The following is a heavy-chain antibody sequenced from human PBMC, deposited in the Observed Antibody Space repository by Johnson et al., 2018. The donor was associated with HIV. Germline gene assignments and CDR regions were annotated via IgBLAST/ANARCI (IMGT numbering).Heavy chain of an antibody. D-gene: IGHD3-10*01. CDR2: ISSSGSTI. CDR3: ASWPHGSGSYQIDI. V-gene: IGHV3-11*04. J-gene: IGHJ3*02. CDR1: GFTFSDYY. Sequence: QVQLVESGGGVVRPGGSLRLSCAASGFTFSDYYMSWIRQAPGTGLEWVSYISSSGSTIYYADSVKGRFTISRDNAKNSLYLQMNSLRAEDTAVYYCASWPHGSGSYQIDIWGQGTMVTVSS.